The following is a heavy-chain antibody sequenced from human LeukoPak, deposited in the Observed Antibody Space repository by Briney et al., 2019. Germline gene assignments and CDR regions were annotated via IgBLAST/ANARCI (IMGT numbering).Heavy chain of an antibody. D-gene: IGHD1-26*01. CDR2: ISSSGSTI. V-gene: IGHV3-11*01. CDR1: GFTFSDYY. J-gene: IGHJ4*02. Sequence: GGSLRLSCAASGFTFSDYYMSWIRQAPGKGLGWVSYISSSGSTIYYADSVKGRFTISRDNAKNSLYLQMNRLRAEDTAVYYCARGGRFIVGATYFDYWGQGTLVTVSS. CDR3: ARGGRFIVGATYFDY.